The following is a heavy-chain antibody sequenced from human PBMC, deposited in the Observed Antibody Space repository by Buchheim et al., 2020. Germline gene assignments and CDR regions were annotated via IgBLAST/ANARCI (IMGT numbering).Heavy chain of an antibody. V-gene: IGHV3-21*01. CDR2: ISSSSSYI. J-gene: IGHJ6*02. CDR3: ARETANYYDSSGYDLYYYYGMDV. CDR1: GFTFSSYS. D-gene: IGHD3-22*01. Sequence: EVQLVESGGGLVKPGGSLRLSCAASGFTFSSYSMNWVRQAPGKGLEWVSSISSSSSYIYYADSVKGRFTISRDNAKNSLYLQMNSLRAEDTAVYYCARETANYYDSSGYDLYYYYGMDVWGQGTT.